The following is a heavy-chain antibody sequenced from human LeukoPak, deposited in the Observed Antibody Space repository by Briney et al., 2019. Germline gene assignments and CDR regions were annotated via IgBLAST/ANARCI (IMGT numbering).Heavy chain of an antibody. CDR2: ISGSGGST. Sequence: GGSLRLSCAASGFTFSSYAMSWVRQAPAKGLEWVSAISGSGGSTYYADSVKGRFTISRDNSKNTLYLQMNSLRAEDTAVYYCAKNSGSYYPNWYFDLWGRGTLVTVSS. V-gene: IGHV3-23*01. D-gene: IGHD1-26*01. J-gene: IGHJ2*01. CDR3: AKNSGSYYPNWYFDL. CDR1: GFTFSSYA.